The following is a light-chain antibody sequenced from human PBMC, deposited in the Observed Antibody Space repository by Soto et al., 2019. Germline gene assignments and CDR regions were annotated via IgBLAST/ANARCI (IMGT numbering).Light chain of an antibody. J-gene: IGLJ2*01. CDR1: SSNIGAGYD. V-gene: IGLV1-40*01. Sequence: QSVLTQPPSVSGAPGQRVTIPCPGSSSNIGAGYDVHWYQQLPGTAPKLLIYGNSNRPSGVPDRFSGSKSGTSASLAITGLQAEDEADYYCQSYDSSLSALVFGGGTKVTVL. CDR3: QSYDSSLSALV. CDR2: GNS.